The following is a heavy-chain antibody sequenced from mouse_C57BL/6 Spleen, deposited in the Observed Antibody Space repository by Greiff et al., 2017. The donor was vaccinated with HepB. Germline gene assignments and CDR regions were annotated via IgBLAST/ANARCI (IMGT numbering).Heavy chain of an antibody. CDR3: ARVLYDYDPAWFAY. CDR1: GYTFTSYT. J-gene: IGHJ3*01. D-gene: IGHD2-4*01. V-gene: IGHV1-4*01. CDR2: INPSRGYT. Sequence: QVQLKQSGAELARPGASVKMSCKASGYTFTSYTMHWVKQRPGQGLEWIGYINPSRGYTKYNQKFKDKATLTADKSSSTAYMQLSSLTSEDSAVYYCARVLYDYDPAWFAYWGQGTLVTVSA.